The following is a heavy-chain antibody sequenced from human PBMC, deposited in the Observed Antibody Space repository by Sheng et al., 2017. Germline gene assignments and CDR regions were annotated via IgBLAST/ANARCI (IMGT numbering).Heavy chain of an antibody. D-gene: IGHD2-21*01. Sequence: QVQLVESGGGVVQPGRSLRLSCAASGFTFSSYAMHWVRQAPGKGLEWVAVISYDGSNKYYADSVKGRFTISRDNSKNTLYLQMNSLRAEDTAVYYCARGHIVVVAYYYYMDVWGQGTTVTVSS. CDR3: ARGHIVVVAYYYYMDV. CDR1: GFTFSSYA. J-gene: IGHJ6*03. CDR2: ISYDGSNK. V-gene: IGHV3-30*04.